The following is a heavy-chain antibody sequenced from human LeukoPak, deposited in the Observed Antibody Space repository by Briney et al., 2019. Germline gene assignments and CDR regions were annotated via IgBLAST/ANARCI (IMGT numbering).Heavy chain of an antibody. J-gene: IGHJ6*02. CDR3: ARWYYYYYGMDV. V-gene: IGHV4-59*01. CDR2: IYYSGST. Sequence: PSETLSLTCTVSGGSISSYYWSWIRQPPGKGLEWIGYIYYSGSTNYNPSFKSRVTISVDTSKNQFSLKLSSVTAADTAVYYCARWYYYYYGMDVWGQGTTVTVSS. CDR1: GGSISSYY.